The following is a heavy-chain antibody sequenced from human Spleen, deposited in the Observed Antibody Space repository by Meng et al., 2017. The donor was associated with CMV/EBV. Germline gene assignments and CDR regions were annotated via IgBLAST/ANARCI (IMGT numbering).Heavy chain of an antibody. CDR2: IYYSGST. D-gene: IGHD3-3*01. CDR3: ARETDYDFWSGYYDY. V-gene: IGHV4-61*01. Sequence: SETLSLTCTVSGGSVSSGSYYWSWIRQPPGKGLEWIGYIYYSGSTNYNPSLKSRVTISIDTSKNQFSLRLRSVTAADTAVYYCARETDYDFWSGYYDYWGQGILVTVSS. CDR1: GGSVSSGSYY. J-gene: IGHJ4*02.